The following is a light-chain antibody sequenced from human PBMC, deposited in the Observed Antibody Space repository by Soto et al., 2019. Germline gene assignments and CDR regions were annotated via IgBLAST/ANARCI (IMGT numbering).Light chain of an antibody. Sequence: QSVLTQPRSVSGSPGQSVTISCTGTSRDVGNYNSVSWYQQHPGKAPKLMIYDVNKRPSGVPDRFFGSKSGNTASLTISGVQAEDEADYYCSSYTSSSTLFGAVTKV. J-gene: IGLJ1*01. CDR3: SSYTSSSTL. CDR2: DVN. V-gene: IGLV2-11*01. CDR1: SRDVGNYNS.